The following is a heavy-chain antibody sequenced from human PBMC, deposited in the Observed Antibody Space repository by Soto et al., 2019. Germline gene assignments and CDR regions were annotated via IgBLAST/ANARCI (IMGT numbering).Heavy chain of an antibody. CDR2: ISAYNGNT. J-gene: IGHJ4*02. CDR3: ARDPRVYYDSSGYYWVY. D-gene: IGHD3-22*01. CDR1: GYTFSSYA. V-gene: IGHV1-18*01. Sequence: ASVKVSCKASGYTFSSYAISWVRQAPGQGLEWMGWISAYNGNTNYAQNFQGRVTMTTDTSTSTAYMELRSLRSDDTAVYYCARDPRVYYDSSGYYWVYWGQGTLVTVSS.